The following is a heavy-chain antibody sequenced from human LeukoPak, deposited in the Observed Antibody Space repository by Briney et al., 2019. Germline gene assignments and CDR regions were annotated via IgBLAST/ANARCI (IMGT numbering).Heavy chain of an antibody. Sequence: GGSLRLSCAASGFTFSSYSMNWVRQAPGKGLEWVSSISSSSYIYYADSVKGRFTISRDNAKNSLYLQMNSLRAEDTAVYYCARFGQYDAFDIWGQGTMVTVSS. J-gene: IGHJ3*02. CDR2: ISSSSYI. V-gene: IGHV3-21*01. CDR3: ARFGQYDAFDI. D-gene: IGHD3-10*01. CDR1: GFTFSSYS.